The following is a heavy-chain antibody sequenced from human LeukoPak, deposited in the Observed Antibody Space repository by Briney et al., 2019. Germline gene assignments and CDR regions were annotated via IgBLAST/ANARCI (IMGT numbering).Heavy chain of an antibody. CDR1: GYSFTSYW. Sequence: GESLKISCKGSGYSFTSYWIGRVRQMPGKGLEWMGIIYPGDSDTRYSPSFQGQVTISADKSISTAYLQWSSLKASDTAMYYCARMVSSGWYVCYYGMDVWGQGTTVTVSS. V-gene: IGHV5-51*01. CDR3: ARMVSSGWYVCYYGMDV. J-gene: IGHJ6*02. CDR2: IYPGDSDT. D-gene: IGHD6-19*01.